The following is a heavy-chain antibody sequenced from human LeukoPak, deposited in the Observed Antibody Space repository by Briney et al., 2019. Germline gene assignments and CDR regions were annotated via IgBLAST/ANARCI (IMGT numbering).Heavy chain of an antibody. CDR3: VKNTVVVPAAVDY. CDR2: ISGSGGST. CDR1: GFTFSSYA. Sequence: GGSLRLSCAASGFTFSSYAMSWVRQAPGKGLEWVSAISGSGGSTYYADSVKGRFTISRDNSKNTLYLQMNSLRTEDTAVYYCVKNTVVVPAAVDYWGQGTLVTVSS. V-gene: IGHV3-23*01. D-gene: IGHD2-2*01. J-gene: IGHJ4*02.